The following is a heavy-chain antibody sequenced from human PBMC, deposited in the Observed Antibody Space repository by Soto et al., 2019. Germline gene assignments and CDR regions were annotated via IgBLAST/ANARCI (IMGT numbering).Heavy chain of an antibody. CDR2: IHYSGIT. CDR3: ARPTASQRHDAFDI. V-gene: IGHV4-39*01. J-gene: IGHJ3*02. CDR1: GGSISSSGYF. Sequence: SETLFLTCTVSGGSISSSGYFWGWIRQPPGKGLEWVGSIHYSGITYYNPSLRSRVTISVDTSKSQFSLRLSSVTAADTAVYYCARPTASQRHDAFDIWGQGTMVTVSS.